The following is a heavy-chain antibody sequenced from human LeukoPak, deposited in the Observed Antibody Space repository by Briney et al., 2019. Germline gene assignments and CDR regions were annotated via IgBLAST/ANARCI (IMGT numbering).Heavy chain of an antibody. V-gene: IGHV1-2*02. D-gene: IGHD2-21*02. CDR1: GYTFSGYY. CDR3: ARGKTMVYCGGDCYRFDN. CDR2: INPNSGGT. Sequence: GASVKVSCKASGYTFSGYYMHWVRQAPGHGLEWVGWINPNSGGTNYAQKFQGRVTMTRDTSISTAYMELSRLLSGDTAVYYCARGKTMVYCGGDCYRFDNWGQGTLVTVSS. J-gene: IGHJ4*02.